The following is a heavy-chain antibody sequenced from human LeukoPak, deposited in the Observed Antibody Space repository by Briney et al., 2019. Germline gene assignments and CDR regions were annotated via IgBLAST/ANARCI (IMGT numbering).Heavy chain of an antibody. V-gene: IGHV4-61*01. D-gene: IGHD3-10*01. Sequence: SETLSLTCTVSGGSVSSGSDYWSWIRQPPGKRLEWIGYIYYSGSTNYNPSLKSRVTISVDTSKNQFSLKLSSVTAADTAVYYCARHITMVRGVRADHFDYWGQGTLVTVSS. CDR3: ARHITMVRGVRADHFDY. J-gene: IGHJ4*02. CDR1: GGSVSSGSDY. CDR2: IYYSGST.